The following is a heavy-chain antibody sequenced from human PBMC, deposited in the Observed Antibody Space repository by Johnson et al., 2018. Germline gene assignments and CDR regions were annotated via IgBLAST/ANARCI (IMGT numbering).Heavy chain of an antibody. CDR2: ISFDGSNK. Sequence: QVQLVESGGGVVQPGRSLRLSCAASGFTLSGYGMHWVRQAPGKGLEWVAVISFDGSNKYSADSVKGRFTISRDNSKNTLYLQMNRLRAEDTAVDYCARERSWGIQLYYYYYGMDVWGQGTTVTVSS. D-gene: IGHD5-18*01. V-gene: IGHV3-30*03. CDR1: GFTLSGYG. CDR3: ARERSWGIQLYYYYYGMDV. J-gene: IGHJ6*02.